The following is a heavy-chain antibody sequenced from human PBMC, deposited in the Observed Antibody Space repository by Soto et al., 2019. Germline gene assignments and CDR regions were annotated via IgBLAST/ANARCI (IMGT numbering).Heavy chain of an antibody. V-gene: IGHV4-31*03. D-gene: IGHD5-12*01. CDR2: IYYSGST. CDR3: ARDIVATSRGEYYFDY. CDR1: GGSISSGGYY. J-gene: IGHJ4*02. Sequence: SETLSLTCTVSGGSISSGGYYWSWIRQHPGKGLEWIGYIYYSGSTYYNPSLKSRVTISVDTSKNQFSLKLSSVTAADTAVYYCARDIVATSRGEYYFDYWGQGTLVTVSS.